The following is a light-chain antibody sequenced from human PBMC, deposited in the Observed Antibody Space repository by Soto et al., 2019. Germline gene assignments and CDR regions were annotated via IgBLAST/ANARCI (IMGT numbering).Light chain of an antibody. V-gene: IGKV3-20*01. Sequence: EIVLTQSPGTLSLSPGERATLSCRASQSVSSSYLAWYQQKPGQAPRLLIYGASSRATGIPDRFSGSGSGTYFTLTISRVEPEDCAVYYCQQYGSSRFTFGPGTKVYIK. CDR2: GAS. J-gene: IGKJ3*01. CDR1: QSVSSSY. CDR3: QQYGSSRFT.